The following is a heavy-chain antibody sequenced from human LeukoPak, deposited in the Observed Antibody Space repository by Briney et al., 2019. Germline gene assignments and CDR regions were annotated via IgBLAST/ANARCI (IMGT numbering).Heavy chain of an antibody. D-gene: IGHD6-13*01. V-gene: IGHV1-46*01. CDR2: INPSGGST. J-gene: IGHJ4*02. CDR3: GRAAAAGTVWYFVY. CDR1: GYTFTSYY. Sequence: ATLKVSCKVSGYTFTSYYMRWVRQTPGQGLEWMGIINPSGGSTSNAQKFQGRVTMTRNTSTSTVYMELRIRRSGDTAVYYCGRAAAAGTVWYFVYWGEGALVTVSS.